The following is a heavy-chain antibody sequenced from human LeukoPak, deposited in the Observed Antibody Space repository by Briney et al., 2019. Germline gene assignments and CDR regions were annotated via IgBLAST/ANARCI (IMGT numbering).Heavy chain of an antibody. V-gene: IGHV4-39*07. CDR2: IYYSGST. CDR1: GGSISSSSYY. Sequence: SETLSLTCTVSGGSISSSSYYWGWIRQPPGKGLEWIGSIYYSGSTYYNPSLKSRVTISVDRSKNQFSLKLSSVTAADTAVYYCARASAGNFDYWGQGTLVTVSS. CDR3: ARASAGNFDY. J-gene: IGHJ4*02.